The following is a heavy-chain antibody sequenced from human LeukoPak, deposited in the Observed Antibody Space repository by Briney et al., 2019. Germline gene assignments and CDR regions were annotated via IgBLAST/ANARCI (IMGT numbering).Heavy chain of an antibody. V-gene: IGHV5-51*01. D-gene: IGHD6-19*01. J-gene: IGHJ6*03. Sequence: GESLRISCKGSGYSFNTYWIARVRQPTGKGLEGMGVIYHGDSDTRYSPSFQGQVTFSVDKSITTAYMQWSSLKASDTAMYYCVRQKVSSHYMDVWGKGTTVTVSS. CDR3: VRQKVSSHYMDV. CDR2: IYHGDSDT. CDR1: GYSFNTYW.